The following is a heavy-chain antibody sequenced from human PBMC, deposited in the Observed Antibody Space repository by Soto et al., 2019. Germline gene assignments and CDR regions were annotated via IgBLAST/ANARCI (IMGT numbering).Heavy chain of an antibody. CDR3: ARGFRIFGVVIGPEHDY. D-gene: IGHD3-3*01. Sequence: QVQLQESGPGLVKPSQTLSLTCTVSGGSISSGGYYWSWIRQHPGKGLGWIGYIYYSGSTYYNPSLKSRVTISVDTSKNQFSLKLSSVTAADTAVYYCARGFRIFGVVIGPEHDYWGQGTLVTVSS. CDR1: GGSISSGGYY. J-gene: IGHJ4*02. V-gene: IGHV4-31*03. CDR2: IYYSGST.